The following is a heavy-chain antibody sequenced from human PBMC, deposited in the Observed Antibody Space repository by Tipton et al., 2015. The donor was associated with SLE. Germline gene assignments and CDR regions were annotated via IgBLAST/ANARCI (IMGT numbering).Heavy chain of an antibody. Sequence: GLVKPSETLSLTCAFYGGSFSGYYWSWIRQPPGKGLEWIGYIYYSGSTNYNPSLKSRVTISVDTSKNQFSRRLSSVTAADTAVYYCASSPVRARDYFDYGGRGTRVTVSS. V-gene: IGHV4-59*01. CDR1: GGSFSGYY. D-gene: IGHD3-10*01. CDR2: IYYSGST. J-gene: IGHJ4*02. CDR3: ASSPVRARDYFDY.